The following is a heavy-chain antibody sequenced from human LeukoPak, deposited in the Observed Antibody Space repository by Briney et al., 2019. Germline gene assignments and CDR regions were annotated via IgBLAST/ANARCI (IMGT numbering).Heavy chain of an antibody. J-gene: IGHJ4*02. V-gene: IGHV3-49*04. CDR2: IRSKGYGGTI. Sequence: GGSLRLSCTASGFTFGDYAMSWVRQAPGKGLEWVGFIRSKGYGGTIEYAASVKGRFTISRDDSKSIAYLQMNSLKAEDTAVYFCSSHTSGYYYSDYWGQGTLVTVSS. CDR3: SSHTSGYYYSDY. D-gene: IGHD3-22*01. CDR1: GFTFGDYA.